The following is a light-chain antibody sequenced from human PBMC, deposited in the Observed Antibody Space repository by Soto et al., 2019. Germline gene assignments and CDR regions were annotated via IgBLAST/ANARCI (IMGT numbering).Light chain of an antibody. Sequence: QSVLTQPPSASGTPGQRVTISCSGSSSNIGSNTVNWYQQLPGTAPKLLIYSNNQRPSGVPDRFSGSKSGTSASLAISGLQSEDEADYYCAAWDDSLNGLDVSGTGTKVTVL. CDR3: AAWDDSLNGLDV. J-gene: IGLJ1*01. CDR2: SNN. CDR1: SSNIGSNT. V-gene: IGLV1-44*01.